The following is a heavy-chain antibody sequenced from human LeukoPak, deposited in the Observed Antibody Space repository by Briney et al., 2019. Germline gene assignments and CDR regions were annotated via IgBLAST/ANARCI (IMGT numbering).Heavy chain of an antibody. Sequence: SVKVSCKASGGTFSSYAISWVRQAPGQGLEWMGGIIPIFGTANYAQKFQGRVTITADESTSTAYMELSSLRSEDTAVYYCARRGTLVPDKNYYGMDVWGQGTTVTVPS. CDR1: GGTFSSYA. V-gene: IGHV1-69*13. CDR3: ARRGTLVPDKNYYGMDV. J-gene: IGHJ6*02. D-gene: IGHD6-6*01. CDR2: IIPIFGTA.